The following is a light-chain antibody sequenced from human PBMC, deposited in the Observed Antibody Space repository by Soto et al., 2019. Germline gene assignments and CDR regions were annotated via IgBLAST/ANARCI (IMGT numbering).Light chain of an antibody. CDR3: AVRDASLSGYV. J-gene: IGLJ1*01. CDR2: GNA. Sequence: TQPPSVSETPGQRVTISCSGATSNIGKNYVCWYQQFPGTAPKLLIYGNAQRPSGVPDRFSGSKSGTSASLAISGLRSEDEAEYYCAVRDASLSGYVFGTGTKVTVL. CDR1: TSNIGKNY. V-gene: IGLV1-47*02.